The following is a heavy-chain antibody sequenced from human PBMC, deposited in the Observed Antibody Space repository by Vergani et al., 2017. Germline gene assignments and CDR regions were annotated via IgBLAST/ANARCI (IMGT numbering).Heavy chain of an antibody. V-gene: IGHV4-39*01. Sequence: QLHLQESGPGLVKPSETLSLTCTVSGGSISSNFYYWGWIRQSPGKGLEWIGSISSSGSSYSNPSLQSRVTMSVDTSTNQVSLRLSSVTAADTAVYYCTRQPQEGASGPPSVPTWGQGISVIVSS. D-gene: IGHD5-12*01. J-gene: IGHJ4*02. CDR2: ISSSGSS. CDR1: GGSISSNFYY. CDR3: TRQPQEGASGPPSVPT.